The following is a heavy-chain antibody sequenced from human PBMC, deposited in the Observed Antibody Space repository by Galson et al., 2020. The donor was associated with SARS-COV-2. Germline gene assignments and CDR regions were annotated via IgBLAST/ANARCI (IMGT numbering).Heavy chain of an antibody. CDR1: GGSISSGDYY. D-gene: IGHD3-9*01. V-gene: IGHV4-30-4*08. CDR3: ARGIGGYDILTGYYRNYYYYMDV. J-gene: IGHJ6*03. Sequence: SETLSLTCTVSGGSISSGDYYWSWIRQPPGKGLEWIGYIYYSGSTYYNPSLKSRVTISVDTSKNQFSLKLSSVTAGDTAVYYCARGIGGYDILTGYYRNYYYYMDVWGKGTTVTISS. CDR2: IYYSGST.